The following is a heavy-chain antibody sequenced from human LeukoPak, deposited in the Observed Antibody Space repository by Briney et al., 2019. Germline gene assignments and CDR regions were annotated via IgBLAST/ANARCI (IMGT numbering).Heavy chain of an antibody. J-gene: IGHJ4*02. CDR3: ARIGPAQVYSSSSDGSDY. CDR1: GGTFSSYA. CDR2: IIPIFGTA. D-gene: IGHD6-6*01. V-gene: IGHV1-69*06. Sequence: SVKVSCKASGGTFSSYAISWVRQAPGQGLEWMGGIIPIFGTANYAQKFQGRVTITADKSTSTAYMELSSLRSEDTAVYYCARIGPAQVYSSSSDGSDYWGQGTLVTVSS.